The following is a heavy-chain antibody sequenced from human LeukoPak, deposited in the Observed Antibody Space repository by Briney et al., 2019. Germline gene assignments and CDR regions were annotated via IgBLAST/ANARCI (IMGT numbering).Heavy chain of an antibody. Sequence: GGSLRLSCTASGFTFNNAWMSWVRQAPGKGLEWVGRIKSKADGGTTDYAAPVQGRFTISRDDSKKTQYLQMNSLKTEDTAVYYCTTLWYYYDSSDYWGQGTLVTVSS. V-gene: IGHV3-15*01. D-gene: IGHD3-22*01. J-gene: IGHJ4*02. CDR2: IKSKADGGTT. CDR3: TTLWYYYDSSDY. CDR1: GFTFNNAW.